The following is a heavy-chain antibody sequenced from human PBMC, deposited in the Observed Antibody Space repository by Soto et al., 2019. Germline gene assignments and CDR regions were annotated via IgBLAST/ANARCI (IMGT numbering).Heavy chain of an antibody. CDR3: ARGGGNPPFYYYYYGMDV. CDR2: ISYDGSNK. Sequence: GGSLRLSCAASGFTFSSYGMHWVRQAPGKGLEWVAVISYDGSNKYYADSVKGRFTISRDNSKNTLYLQMNSLRAEDTAVYYCARGGGNPPFYYYYYGMDVWGQGTTVTVSS. D-gene: IGHD2-15*01. CDR1: GFTFSSYG. J-gene: IGHJ6*02. V-gene: IGHV3-30*03.